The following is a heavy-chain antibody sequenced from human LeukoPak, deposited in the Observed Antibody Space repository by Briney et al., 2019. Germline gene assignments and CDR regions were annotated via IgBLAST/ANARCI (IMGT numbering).Heavy chain of an antibody. CDR1: GYTFTSYG. CDR3: ARQTYDFWSGYYTGPFDY. CDR2: ISAYNGNT. Sequence: ASVKVSCKASGYTFTSYGISWVRQAPGQGLEWMGWISAYNGNTNYAQKLQGRVTTTTDTSTSTAYMELRSLRSDDTAVYYCARQTYDFWSGYYTGPFDYWGQGTLVTVSS. D-gene: IGHD3-3*01. J-gene: IGHJ4*02. V-gene: IGHV1-18*01.